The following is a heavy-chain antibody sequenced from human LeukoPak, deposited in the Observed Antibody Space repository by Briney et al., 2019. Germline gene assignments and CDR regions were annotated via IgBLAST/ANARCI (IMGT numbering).Heavy chain of an antibody. CDR3: ANRGYDSSGSGVVDDY. D-gene: IGHD3-22*01. CDR2: ISWDGGST. CDR1: GFTFDDYA. Sequence: GGSLRLSCAASGFTFDDYAMHWVRQAPGKGLEWVSLISWDGGSTYYADSVKGRFTISRDNSKNSLYLQMNSLRAEDTALYYCANRGYDSSGSGVVDDYWGQGTLVTVSS. J-gene: IGHJ4*02. V-gene: IGHV3-43D*04.